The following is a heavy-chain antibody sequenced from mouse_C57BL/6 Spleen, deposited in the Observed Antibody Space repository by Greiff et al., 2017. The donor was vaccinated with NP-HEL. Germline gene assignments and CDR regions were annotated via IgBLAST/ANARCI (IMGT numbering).Heavy chain of an antibody. V-gene: IGHV1-63*01. D-gene: IGHD2-1*01. CDR3: ARGNYGNYEFAY. CDR2: IYPGGGYT. Sequence: VQLQQSGAELVRPGTSVKMSCKASGYTFTNYWIGWAKQRPGHGLEWIGDIYPGGGYTNYNEKFKGKATLTADKSSSTAYMQFSSLTSEDAAIYYCARGNYGNYEFAYWGQGTLVTVSA. CDR1: GYTFTNYW. J-gene: IGHJ3*01.